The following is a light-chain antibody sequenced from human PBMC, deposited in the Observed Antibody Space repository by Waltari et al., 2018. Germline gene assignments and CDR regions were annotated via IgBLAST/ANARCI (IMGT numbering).Light chain of an antibody. J-gene: IGKJ2*01. Sequence: DIQMTQSQSSVTASVGETVTITCRASQGISTWLAWYQQKPGKAPKLLMSAAFNLQSGVPSRFSGSKSGANFTLTINTLQPEDFAVYFCQQGHSFPYTFGQGTKLEMK. V-gene: IGKV1-12*01. CDR2: AAF. CDR1: QGISTW. CDR3: QQGHSFPYT.